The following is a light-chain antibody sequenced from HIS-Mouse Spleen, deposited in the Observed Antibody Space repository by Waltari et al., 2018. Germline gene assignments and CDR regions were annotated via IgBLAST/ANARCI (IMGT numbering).Light chain of an antibody. J-gene: IGLJ2*01. CDR1: SSDVGSYNL. CDR2: GGS. CDR3: CSYAGSSTLV. Sequence: QSALTQPASVSGSPGQSITISCTGTSSDVGSYNLVSWYQQHPGKAPKLMIYGGSKRPSWVPHRFSGAKSGNTASLTISGLQAEDEADYYCCSYAGSSTLVFGGGTKLTVL. V-gene: IGLV2-23*01.